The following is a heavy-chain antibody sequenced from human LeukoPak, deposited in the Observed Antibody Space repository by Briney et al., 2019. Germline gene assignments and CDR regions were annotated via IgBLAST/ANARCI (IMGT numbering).Heavy chain of an antibody. Sequence: PSETLSLTCAVSGYSISSASYWGWIRQPPGKGLEWIGNIYHSGSPYYNPSLKSRVTISVDTSKNRFSLKLSSVTAADTAVYYCARPISSQGYFGVVIDWGQGTLVTVSS. J-gene: IGHJ4*02. CDR1: GYSISSASY. CDR3: ARPISSQGYFGVVID. CDR2: IYHSGSP. D-gene: IGHD3-3*01. V-gene: IGHV4-38-2*01.